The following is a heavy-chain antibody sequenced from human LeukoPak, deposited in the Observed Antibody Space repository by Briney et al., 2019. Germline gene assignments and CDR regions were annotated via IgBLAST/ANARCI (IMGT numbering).Heavy chain of an antibody. J-gene: IGHJ3*02. V-gene: IGHV3-15*01. D-gene: IGHD4-17*01. Sequence: GGSLRLSCSASGFTFSDAWMTWLRQAPGKGREWVGNIRSSTDGGTTDYAAPVKGRYTISRDDSKNTLYLQLNSLTTEDTAVYYCTTHLADYGDYWDAFDIWGQGTMVSVSS. CDR2: IRSSTDGGTT. CDR1: GFTFSDAW. CDR3: TTHLADYGDYWDAFDI.